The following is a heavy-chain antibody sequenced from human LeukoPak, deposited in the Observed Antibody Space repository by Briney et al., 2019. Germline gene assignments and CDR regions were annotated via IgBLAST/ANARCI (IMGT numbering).Heavy chain of an antibody. Sequence: GGSLRLSCAASGFTFSNAWMSWVRQAPGKGLEWVGRIKSKTDGGTTDYAAPVKGRFTISRDDSKNTLYLQMNSLKTEDTAVYYCTTESRIAARPFDYWGQGTLVTVSS. J-gene: IGHJ4*02. D-gene: IGHD6-6*01. V-gene: IGHV3-15*01. CDR1: GFTFSNAW. CDR3: TTESRIAARPFDY. CDR2: IKSKTDGGTT.